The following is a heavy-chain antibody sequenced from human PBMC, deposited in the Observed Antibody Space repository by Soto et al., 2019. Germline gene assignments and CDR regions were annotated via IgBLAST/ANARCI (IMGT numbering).Heavy chain of an antibody. J-gene: IGHJ4*02. Sequence: EVQLVESGGGLVQPGGSLRLSCAASGFTLSNEWITWVRQAPGKGLEWVANIKHDGSEKYYVDSVKGRFTISRDNAKNSLYLQMNSLRVEDTALYYCAGGKDGYSYGYNSWGQGTLVTVSS. CDR2: IKHDGSEK. CDR1: GFTLSNEW. CDR3: AGGKDGYSYGYNS. D-gene: IGHD5-18*01. V-gene: IGHV3-7*03.